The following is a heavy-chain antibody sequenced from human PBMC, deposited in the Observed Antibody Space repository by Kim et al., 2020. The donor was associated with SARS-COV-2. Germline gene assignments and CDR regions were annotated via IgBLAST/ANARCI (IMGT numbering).Heavy chain of an antibody. Sequence: LSLTCAASGFTFSSYAMHWVRQAPGKGLEWVAVISYDGSNKYYADSVKGRFTISRDNSKNTLYLQMNSLRAEDTAVYYCAREGSGWYSIDYWGQGTLVTVSS. D-gene: IGHD6-19*01. CDR1: GFTFSSYA. J-gene: IGHJ4*02. V-gene: IGHV3-30*04. CDR3: AREGSGWYSIDY. CDR2: ISYDGSNK.